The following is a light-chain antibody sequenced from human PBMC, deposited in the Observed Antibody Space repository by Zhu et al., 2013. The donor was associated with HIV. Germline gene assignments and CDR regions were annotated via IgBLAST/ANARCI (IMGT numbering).Light chain of an antibody. CDR3: LQHHTYPLT. J-gene: IGKJ4*01. CDR2: DAS. V-gene: IGKV1-13*02. Sequence: AIQLTQSPSSLSASVGDRVTITCRASQGISSALAWYQQKSGKPPKLLIYDASSLESGVPSRFNGSGSGTEFTLTITSLQSEDLGTYYCLQHHTYPLTFGGGPKWRS. CDR1: QGISSA.